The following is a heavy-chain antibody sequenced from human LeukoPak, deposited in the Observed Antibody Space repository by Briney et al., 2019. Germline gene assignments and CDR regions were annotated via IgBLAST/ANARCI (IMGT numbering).Heavy chain of an antibody. D-gene: IGHD4-23*01. J-gene: IGHJ4*02. CDR1: GFTVSSTY. Sequence: GGALRLSCAASGFTVSSTYMSWVRQAPGKGLEWVTVIYAGGSTYYADSVKGRFTISRDNPKNTLYLQMNSLTAEDTAVYYCARDNYGGNLDYWGQGTLVTVSS. V-gene: IGHV3-53*01. CDR3: ARDNYGGNLDY. CDR2: IYAGGST.